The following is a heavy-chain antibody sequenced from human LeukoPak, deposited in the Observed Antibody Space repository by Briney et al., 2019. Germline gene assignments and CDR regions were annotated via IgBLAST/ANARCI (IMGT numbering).Heavy chain of an antibody. J-gene: IGHJ4*02. Sequence: GASVKVSCNGSGYTFSAYCIHWLRQAPGQGPEWMGWISPQSFDTNYAQKFQGRVTMTTATSMNTVFMELSRLSSDDTAVYYCAREGEIAAALFDNWGQGTLVTVSS. CDR2: ISPQSFDT. CDR3: AREGEIAAALFDN. D-gene: IGHD6-13*01. V-gene: IGHV1-2*02. CDR1: GYTFSAYC.